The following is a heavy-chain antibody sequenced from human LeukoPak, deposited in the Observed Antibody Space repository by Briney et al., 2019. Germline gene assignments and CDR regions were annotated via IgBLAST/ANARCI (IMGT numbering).Heavy chain of an antibody. D-gene: IGHD1-26*01. CDR2: IYYSGST. J-gene: IGHJ1*01. CDR3: ARTHWELPQYFQH. CDR1: GGSISSSSYY. V-gene: IGHV4-39*07. Sequence: SETLSLTCTVSGGSISSSSYYWGWIRQPPGKGLEWIGSIYYSGSTYNNPSLKSRVTISVDTSKNQFSLRLSSVTAADTAVYYCARTHWELPQYFQHWGQGTLVTVSS.